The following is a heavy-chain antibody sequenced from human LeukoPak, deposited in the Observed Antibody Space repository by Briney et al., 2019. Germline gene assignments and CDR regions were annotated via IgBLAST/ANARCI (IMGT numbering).Heavy chain of an antibody. J-gene: IGHJ4*02. V-gene: IGHV3-48*02. D-gene: IGHD6-13*01. Sequence: GGSLRLSCAASGLTFSSYSMNWVRQAPGKGLEWVSYISSSSSTIYYADSVKGRFTISRDNAKNSLYLQMNSLRDEDTAVYYCARSDLGYSSSWYPGAFDYWGQGTLVTVSS. CDR1: GLTFSSYS. CDR3: ARSDLGYSSSWYPGAFDY. CDR2: ISSSSSTI.